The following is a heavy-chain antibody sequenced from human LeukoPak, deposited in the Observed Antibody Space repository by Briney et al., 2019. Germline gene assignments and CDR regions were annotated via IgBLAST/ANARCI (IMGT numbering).Heavy chain of an antibody. Sequence: GGSLRLSCAASGFTFSTYAMHWVRQAPGKGLEWVSGIFGSGGSTHYADSVKGRFTISRDNSKNTVYLQMNSLRAEDTAVYYCAKTTTGYSSGRFPGWPVDYWGQGTLVTVSS. CDR3: AKTTTGYSSGRFPGWPVDY. V-gene: IGHV3-23*01. CDR1: GFTFSTYA. CDR2: IFGSGGST. D-gene: IGHD6-19*01. J-gene: IGHJ4*02.